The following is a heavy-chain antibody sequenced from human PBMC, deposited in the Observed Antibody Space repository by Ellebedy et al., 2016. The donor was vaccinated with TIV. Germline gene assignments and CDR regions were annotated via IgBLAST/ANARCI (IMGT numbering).Heavy chain of an antibody. V-gene: IGHV3-66*01. J-gene: IGHJ5*02. CDR3: ARDPGGGGDFGDNWFDP. D-gene: IGHD2-21*01. CDR2: LYPDAKT. Sequence: GESLKISCEASGIIVSDYFMNWVRQAPGKGLEWVSVLYPDAKTNYTDSVNGRFIVSGDSSKSTLYLQMNSLTAEDTAVYYCARDPGGGGDFGDNWFDPWGQGTLVTVSS. CDR1: GIIVSDYF.